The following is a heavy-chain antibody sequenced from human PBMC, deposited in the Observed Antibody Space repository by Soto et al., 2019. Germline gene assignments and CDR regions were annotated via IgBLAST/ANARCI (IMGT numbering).Heavy chain of an antibody. CDR1: GYTFTAYY. J-gene: IGHJ4*02. CDR3: AKVGVQVEYFGS. V-gene: IGHV1-2*02. Sequence: ASVKVSCKASGYTFTAYYVHWVRQAPGQGLEWMGWINPNSGDTDFSQKFQGRVTMTRDTSISTAYMELSRLRSDDTAVYYCAKVGVQVEYFGSWGQGSLVTVSS. CDR2: INPNSGDT.